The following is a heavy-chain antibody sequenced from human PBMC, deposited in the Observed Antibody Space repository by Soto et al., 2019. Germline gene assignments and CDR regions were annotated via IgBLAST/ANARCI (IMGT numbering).Heavy chain of an antibody. D-gene: IGHD3-3*01. CDR3: ARGTIFGVGYGMDV. J-gene: IGHJ6*02. Sequence: SETLSLTCADSGGSISSGGYTWNWIRQPPGKGLEWLGYIYHSGSTYYSPSLQSRVTISVDLSKNQFSLKLSSVTAADTAVYYCARGTIFGVGYGMDVWGQGTTVTVSS. V-gene: IGHV4-30-2*01. CDR2: IYHSGST. CDR1: GGSISSGGYT.